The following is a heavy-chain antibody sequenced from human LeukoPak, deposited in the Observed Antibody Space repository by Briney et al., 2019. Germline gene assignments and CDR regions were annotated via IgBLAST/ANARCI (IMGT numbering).Heavy chain of an antibody. D-gene: IGHD1-26*01. J-gene: IGHJ5*02. Sequence: SETLSLTCTVSSGSISSYYWSWIRQPPGKGLEWIGYIYYTGSTNYNPSLKSRVTISVDASKNQFSLNLSSVTAADTAVYYCARHGPYLGRLGWFDPWGQGTLVTVSS. CDR2: IYYTGST. V-gene: IGHV4-59*08. CDR3: ARHGPYLGRLGWFDP. CDR1: SGSISSYY.